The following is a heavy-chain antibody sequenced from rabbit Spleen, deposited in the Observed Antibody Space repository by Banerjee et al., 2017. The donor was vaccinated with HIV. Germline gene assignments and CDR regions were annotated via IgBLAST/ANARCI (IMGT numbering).Heavy chain of an antibody. Sequence: QSLEESGGDLVKPGASLTLTCTASGFSFSSSYDMCWVRQAPGKGLEWIGTIYAGSTGTIDYASWAKGRFTISKTSSTTVTLQMTSLTAADTATYFCARDLDDVIGWNFGWWGPGTLVTVS. J-gene: IGHJ6*01. D-gene: IGHD4-1*01. CDR1: GFSFSSSYD. CDR3: ARDLDDVIGWNFGW. V-gene: IGHV1S40*01. CDR2: IYAGSTGTI.